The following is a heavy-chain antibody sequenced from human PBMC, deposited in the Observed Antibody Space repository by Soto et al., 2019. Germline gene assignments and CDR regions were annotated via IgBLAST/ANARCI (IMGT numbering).Heavy chain of an antibody. CDR3: AREMVRGVGSDY. V-gene: IGHV1-18*01. J-gene: IGHJ4*02. CDR2: ISTYNGNI. D-gene: IGHD3-10*01. Sequence: QVQLVQSGAEVKKPGASVKVSCKASGYTFTSYGISWVRQAPGQGLEWMGWISTYNGNIKYAQKLQGRVTMTTDTSTSTAYRGLRSLRSDDTAVFYCAREMVRGVGSDYWGQGTLVTVSS. CDR1: GYTFTSYG.